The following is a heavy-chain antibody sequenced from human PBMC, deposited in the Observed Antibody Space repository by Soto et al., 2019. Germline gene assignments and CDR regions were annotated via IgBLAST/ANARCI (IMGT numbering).Heavy chain of an antibody. J-gene: IGHJ4*02. CDR1: GFTFSDSS. CDR3: ASAYY. CDR2: ISSSGSYI. Sequence: EVQLVESGGGLVKPGGSLRLSCAASGFTFSDSSMNWVRQAPGKGLEWVSSISSSGSYIYYADSVQGRFTISRDNAKNSLYLQLESLRAEDTAVYYGASAYYWGQGTLVTVSS. V-gene: IGHV3-21*06.